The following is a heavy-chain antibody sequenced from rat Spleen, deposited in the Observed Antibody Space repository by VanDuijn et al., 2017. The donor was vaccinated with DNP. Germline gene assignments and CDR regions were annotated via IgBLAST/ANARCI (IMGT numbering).Heavy chain of an antibody. J-gene: IGHJ2*01. CDR1: GFTFSDYA. D-gene: IGHD1-3*01. Sequence: EVQLVESGGGLVPPGRSQKLSCAASGFTFSDYAMAWVRQAPKRGLEWVATISYDGDRTYYRDSVKGRFTISRDDAKSTLYLQMDSLRSEDTATYYCARDDYGSSGGMDAWGQGVMVTVSS. CDR3: ARDDYGSSGGMDA. CDR2: ISYDGDRT. V-gene: IGHV5-17*01.